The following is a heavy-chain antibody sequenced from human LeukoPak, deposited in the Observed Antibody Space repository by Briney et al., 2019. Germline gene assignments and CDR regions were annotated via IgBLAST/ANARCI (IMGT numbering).Heavy chain of an antibody. D-gene: IGHD3-10*01. V-gene: IGHV4-4*07. CDR1: GGSISSYY. Sequence: SETLSLTCTVSGGSISSYYWSWIRQPAGKGLEWIGRIYTSGTTNYNPSLKSRVTMSVDTSKNQFSLKLSSVTAADTAVYYCARLNIWFGEFRAFDYWGQGTLVTVSS. J-gene: IGHJ4*02. CDR2: IYTSGTT. CDR3: ARLNIWFGEFRAFDY.